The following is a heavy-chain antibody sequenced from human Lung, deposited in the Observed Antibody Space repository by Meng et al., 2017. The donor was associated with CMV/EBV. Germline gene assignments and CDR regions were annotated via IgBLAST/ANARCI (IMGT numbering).Heavy chain of an antibody. V-gene: IGHV4-31*03. CDR1: GGSISSGGYY. CDR2: IHYSGST. CDR3: ARDLPFGSGILFDY. Sequence: QVQLQESGPGLVKPSQTLSLTCTVTGGSISSGGYYWSWIRQHPGKGLEWIGYIHYSGSTYYNPPLKSRVTISVDTSKNQFSLKLSSVTAADTAVYYCARDLPFGSGILFDYWGQGTLVTVSS. J-gene: IGHJ4*02. D-gene: IGHD3-10*01.